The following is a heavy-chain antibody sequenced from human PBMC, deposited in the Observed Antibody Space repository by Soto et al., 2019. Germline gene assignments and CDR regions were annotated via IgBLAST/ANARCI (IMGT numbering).Heavy chain of an antibody. Sequence: PVKVSCKAAGGTFSSYTISWVRQDPGQGLEWMGRIIPILGIANYAQKLQGRVTMTKDTSTSTAYMELRSLKSDDTAVYYCARSGSYYPSRNWFGPWGQGTLVTVSS. CDR1: GGTFSSYT. D-gene: IGHD3-10*01. V-gene: IGHV1-69*02. CDR3: ARSGSYYPSRNWFGP. J-gene: IGHJ5*02. CDR2: IIPILGIA.